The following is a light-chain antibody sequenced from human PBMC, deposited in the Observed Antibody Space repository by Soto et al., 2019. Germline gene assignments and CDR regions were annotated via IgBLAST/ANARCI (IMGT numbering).Light chain of an antibody. CDR2: DVS. CDR3: SSYTSSSTYV. CDR1: SSDVGGYNY. V-gene: IGLV2-14*01. J-gene: IGLJ1*01. Sequence: QSVLTQPASVSGSLGQSITIACTGTSSDVGGYNYVSWYQQYPGKAPRLVISDVSNRPSGVSNRFSGSKSGNSASLTISGLQAEDEADYYCSSYTSSSTYVFGTGTKSPS.